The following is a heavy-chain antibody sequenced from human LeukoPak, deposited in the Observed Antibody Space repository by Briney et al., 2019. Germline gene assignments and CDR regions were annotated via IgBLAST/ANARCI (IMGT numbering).Heavy chain of an antibody. Sequence: ASVKVSCKAPGYTFTSYYMHWVRQAPGQGLEWMGIINPSGGSTSYAQKFQGRVTMTRDTSTSTVYMELSSLRSEDTAVYYCARTSGGYYDSSGYYVAEYFQHWGQGTLVTVSS. V-gene: IGHV1-46*01. CDR1: GYTFTSYY. CDR2: INPSGGST. J-gene: IGHJ1*01. CDR3: ARTSGGYYDSSGYYVAEYFQH. D-gene: IGHD3-22*01.